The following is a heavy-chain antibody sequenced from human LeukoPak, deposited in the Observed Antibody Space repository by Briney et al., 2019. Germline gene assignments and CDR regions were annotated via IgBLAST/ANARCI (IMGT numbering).Heavy chain of an antibody. D-gene: IGHD3-16*02. CDR3: ARVSYPYFFDY. Sequence: SETLSLTCAVYGGSFSGYYWSWIRQPPGKGLEWIGEINHSGSTNYNPSLKSRVTISVDTSKNQFSLKLSSVTAADTAVYYCARVSYPYFFDYWGQGTVVTVSS. J-gene: IGHJ4*02. CDR1: GGSFSGYY. CDR2: INHSGST. V-gene: IGHV4-34*01.